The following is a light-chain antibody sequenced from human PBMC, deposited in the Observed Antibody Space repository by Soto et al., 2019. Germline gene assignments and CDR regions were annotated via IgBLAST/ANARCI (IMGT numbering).Light chain of an antibody. Sequence: EIVLTQSPGTLSLSPGERATLSCRASQSVSNNYLAWYQQKPGQAPRLLIHGASYRATGIPDRFSGRGSGTEFTLAISRLQSEDFAVYYCQQYNTWPLTFGGGTKVEIK. CDR1: QSVSNN. V-gene: IGKV3-15*01. CDR2: GAS. CDR3: QQYNTWPLT. J-gene: IGKJ4*01.